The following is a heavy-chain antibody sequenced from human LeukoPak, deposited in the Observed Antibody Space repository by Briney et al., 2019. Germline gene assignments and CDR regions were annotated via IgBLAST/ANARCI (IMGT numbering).Heavy chain of an antibody. J-gene: IGHJ4*02. D-gene: IGHD2-15*01. CDR2: ISRDGGDK. V-gene: IGHV3-7*01. Sequence: PGGSLRLSCAASGFTFSTSWMTWVRQAPGKGLEWVASISRDGGDKQYAESIKGRLTISRDNVKNSLYLEINSLRADDTAIYYCAKDDSNSYYVYWGQGTLVTVSA. CDR1: GFTFSTSW. CDR3: AKDDSNSYYVY.